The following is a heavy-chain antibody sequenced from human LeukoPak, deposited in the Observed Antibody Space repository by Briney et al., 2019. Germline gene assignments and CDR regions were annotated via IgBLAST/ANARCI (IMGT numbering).Heavy chain of an antibody. Sequence: PSETLSLTCTVSGGSISSYFWSWLRQPPGKGLEWIGYIFYNGSTNYNPSLKSRVTISVDTSKNQFSLKLSSVTAADTAVYYCAGERVVPAAMSYYYYYYMDVWGKGTTVTISS. CDR3: AGERVVPAAMSYYYYYYMDV. D-gene: IGHD2-2*01. J-gene: IGHJ6*03. CDR1: GGSISSYF. V-gene: IGHV4-59*08. CDR2: IFYNGST.